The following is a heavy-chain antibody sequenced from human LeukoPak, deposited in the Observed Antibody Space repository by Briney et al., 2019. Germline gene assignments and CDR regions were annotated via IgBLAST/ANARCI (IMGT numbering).Heavy chain of an antibody. CDR2: ISGSGGST. CDR3: AKALSRGWLYPYYFDY. V-gene: IGHV3-23*01. Sequence: GGSLRLSCAASGFTFSSYAMSWVRHAPGKGLEWVSAISGSGGSTYYADSVKGRFTISRDNSKNTLYLQMNSLRAEDTAVYYCAKALSRGWLYPYYFDYWGQGTLVTVSS. J-gene: IGHJ4*02. CDR1: GFTFSSYA. D-gene: IGHD3-16*02.